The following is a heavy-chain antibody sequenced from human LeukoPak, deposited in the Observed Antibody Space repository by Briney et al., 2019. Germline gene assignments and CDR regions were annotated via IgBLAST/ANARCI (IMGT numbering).Heavy chain of an antibody. D-gene: IGHD1-1*01. CDR1: LFSFSSYW. Sequence: GGSLRLSCVASLFSFSSYWMSWVRQAPGKGLEWVANIKQDGSQKYYVDSVKGRFTISRDNAKNSLYLQMDSLRAEDSAVYYCTSFHWNDYNYWGQGTLVTVSS. J-gene: IGHJ4*02. CDR2: IKQDGSQK. V-gene: IGHV3-7*05. CDR3: TSFHWNDYNY.